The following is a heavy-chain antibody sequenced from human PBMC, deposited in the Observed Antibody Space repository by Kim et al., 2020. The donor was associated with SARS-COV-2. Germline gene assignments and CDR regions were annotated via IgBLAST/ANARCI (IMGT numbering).Heavy chain of an antibody. CDR3: ARGVAVADGDYYYYYGMDV. CDR1: GSSISSYY. J-gene: IGHJ6*02. CDR2: IYTSGST. V-gene: IGHV4-4*07. Sequence: SETLSLTCTVSGSSISSYYWSWIRQPAGKGLEWIGRIYTSGSTNYNPSLKSRVTMSVDTSKNQFSLKLSSVTAADTAVYYCARGVAVADGDYYYYYGMDVWGQGTTVTVSS. D-gene: IGHD6-19*01.